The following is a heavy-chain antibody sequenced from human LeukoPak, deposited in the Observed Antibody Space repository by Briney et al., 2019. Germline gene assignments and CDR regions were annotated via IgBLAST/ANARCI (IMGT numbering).Heavy chain of an antibody. J-gene: IGHJ4*02. CDR2: ISYDGSNK. Sequence: PGTSLRLSCAASGFTFSNYAMHWVRQAPGKGLEWVALISYDGSNKYYADSVKGRFTISRDNSKNTLSLQMNSLRAEDTAVCYCAREYCSTTSCLPDYWGQGTLVTVSS. CDR3: AREYCSTTSCLPDY. CDR1: GFTFSNYA. D-gene: IGHD2-2*01. V-gene: IGHV3-30*01.